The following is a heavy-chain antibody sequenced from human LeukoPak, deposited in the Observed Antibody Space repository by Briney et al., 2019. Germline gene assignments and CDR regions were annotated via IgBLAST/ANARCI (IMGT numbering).Heavy chain of an antibody. D-gene: IGHD1-1*01. J-gene: IGHJ4*02. CDR2: IYYSGSP. V-gene: IGHV4-39*01. Sequence: SETLSLTCTVSGGSISNNNYYWAWIRQPPGKGLECIVSIYYSGSPYYNPSLKSRVTISVDTSKNQFSLRLSSVTAADTAVYYCATWRTAKTGFDYWGQGTLVTVSS. CDR1: GGSISNNNYY. CDR3: ATWRTAKTGFDY.